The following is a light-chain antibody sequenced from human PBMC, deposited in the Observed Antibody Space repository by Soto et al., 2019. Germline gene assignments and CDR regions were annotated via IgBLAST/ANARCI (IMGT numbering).Light chain of an antibody. J-gene: IGKJ1*01. V-gene: IGKV1-5*01. CDR1: QSISNW. CDR3: QQYNSYPWT. Sequence: DIQMTQSPSTLSASVGDRVTITCRASQSISNWLAWYQQKPGKAPKLLIYDASNLESGVPSRFSGSGSGTEFTLTISSLQPDEFATYDCQQYNSYPWTFGQGTKVDIK. CDR2: DAS.